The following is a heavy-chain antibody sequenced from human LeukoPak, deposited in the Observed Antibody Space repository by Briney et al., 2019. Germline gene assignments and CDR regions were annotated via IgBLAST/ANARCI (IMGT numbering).Heavy chain of an antibody. Sequence: ASVKVSCKASGGTFFSYVISWVRQAPGQGLEWMGGIIPIFETAHYAQKFQGRLTITADESTSTVYMEMSSLRSEDTAMYYCAKEGDTALVTGYFDLWGRGTLVTASS. CDR3: AKEGDTALVTGYFDL. CDR2: IIPIFETA. J-gene: IGHJ2*01. CDR1: GGTFFSYV. D-gene: IGHD5-18*01. V-gene: IGHV1-69*01.